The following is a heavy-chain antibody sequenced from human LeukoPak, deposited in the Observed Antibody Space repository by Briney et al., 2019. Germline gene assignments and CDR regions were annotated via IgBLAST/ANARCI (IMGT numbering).Heavy chain of an antibody. CDR1: GYSMSSGYY. Sequence: SETLSLTCTVSGYSMSSGYYWGWIRQPPERGLEWIGSMYHTGSTYYNPSLKSRVTISVDTSKNQFSLKLSSVTAADTAVYYCARLYCYDSSGYLLDYWGQGTLVTVSS. J-gene: IGHJ4*02. CDR3: ARLYCYDSSGYLLDY. CDR2: MYHTGST. V-gene: IGHV4-38-2*02. D-gene: IGHD3-22*01.